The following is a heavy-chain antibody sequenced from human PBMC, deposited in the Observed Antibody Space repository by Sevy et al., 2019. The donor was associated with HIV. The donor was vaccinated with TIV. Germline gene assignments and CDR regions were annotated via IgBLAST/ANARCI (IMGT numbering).Heavy chain of an antibody. CDR3: ARVGYSYGYDY. CDR2: IYSGGST. J-gene: IGHJ4*02. D-gene: IGHD5-18*01. Sequence: GGSLRLSCAASGFTVSSNYMSWVRQAPGKGLEWVSVIYSGGSTYYGDSVKGRFTISRDNSKNTLYLQMNSLRAEDTAVYYCARVGYSYGYDYWGQGTLVTVSS. V-gene: IGHV3-53*01. CDR1: GFTVSSNY.